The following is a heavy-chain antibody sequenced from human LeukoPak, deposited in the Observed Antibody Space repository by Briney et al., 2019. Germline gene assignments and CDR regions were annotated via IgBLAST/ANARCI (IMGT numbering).Heavy chain of an antibody. CDR3: ASGRSGWYGGYFDY. V-gene: IGHV3-48*01. D-gene: IGHD6-19*01. CDR2: ISTGSSII. Sequence: RGSLRPSCAASGFTFSSYSMNWVRQAPGKGLEWVSYISTGSSIIHYADSVKGRFTISRDNAKNSLYLQMNSLGAEDTAVYYCASGRSGWYGGYFDYWGRGTLVSVCS. J-gene: IGHJ4*02. CDR1: GFTFSSYS.